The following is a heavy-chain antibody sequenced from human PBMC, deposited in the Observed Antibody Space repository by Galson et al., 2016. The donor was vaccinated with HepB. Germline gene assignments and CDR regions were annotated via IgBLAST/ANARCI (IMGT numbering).Heavy chain of an antibody. V-gene: IGHV3-74*01. J-gene: IGHJ2*01. CDR2: INSDGSST. Sequence: SLRLSCAASGLTISDYGMNWVRQAPGKGLVWVSRINSDGSSTSYADSVKGRFTISRDNAKYTLYLQMNSLRAEDTAVYYCARASLHMVRGVSQWYFDLWGRGTLVTVSS. D-gene: IGHD3-10*01. CDR1: GLTISDYG. CDR3: ARASLHMVRGVSQWYFDL.